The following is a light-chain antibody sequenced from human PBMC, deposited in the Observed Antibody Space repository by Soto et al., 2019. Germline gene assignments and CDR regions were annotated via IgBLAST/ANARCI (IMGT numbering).Light chain of an antibody. CDR3: QQYGSSLWT. J-gene: IGKJ1*01. Sequence: EIVLTQSPATLSLSPGERATLSCRASQSVSSYLAWYQQKPGQAPRLLIYDASNRATGIPARFSGCGSGTDFTLTISRLEPEDFAVYYCQQYGSSLWTFGPGTKVDIK. CDR2: DAS. CDR1: QSVSSY. V-gene: IGKV3-20*01.